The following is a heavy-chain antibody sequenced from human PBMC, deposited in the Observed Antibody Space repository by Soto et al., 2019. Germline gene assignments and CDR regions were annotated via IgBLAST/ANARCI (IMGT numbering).Heavy chain of an antibody. CDR1: GFTFSDYA. V-gene: IGHV3-23*01. J-gene: IGHJ3*02. D-gene: IGHD2-2*01. CDR2: ISKDAAST. Sequence: QPGGSLRLSCAASGFTFSDYAMNWVRQAPGKGLEWVSAISKDAASTYYADSVKGRFTISRDNSKNTLYLQMNSLRAEDTAVYYCAGGPNQLLSVLVIGGQGTLVPVS. CDR3: AGGPNQLLSVLVI.